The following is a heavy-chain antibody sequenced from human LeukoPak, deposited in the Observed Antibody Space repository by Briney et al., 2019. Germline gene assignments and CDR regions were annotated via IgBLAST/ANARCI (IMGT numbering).Heavy chain of an antibody. CDR2: ISSSSSYI. J-gene: IGHJ4*02. CDR1: GFTFSSYS. D-gene: IGHD1-26*01. V-gene: IGHV3-21*04. Sequence: GGSLRLSCAASGFTFSSYSMNWVRQAPGKGLEWVSSISSSSSYIYYADSVKGRFTISRDNSKNTLYLQMNSLRAEDTAVYYCAKDRVGAILYFDSWGQGTLVTVSS. CDR3: AKDRVGAILYFDS.